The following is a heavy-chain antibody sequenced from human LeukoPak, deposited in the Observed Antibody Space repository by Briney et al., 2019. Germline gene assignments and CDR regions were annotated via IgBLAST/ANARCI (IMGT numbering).Heavy chain of an antibody. Sequence: PGGSLTLSCAASGLSVSDAWMSWVRQAPGKGLEWVGRIKSKTAGGTTDYVASVKGRFTISRDDSRNTLYLQMNSLKTEDTAVYYCTGPPVGGQGTLVTVSS. CDR3: TGPPV. V-gene: IGHV3-15*01. CDR2: IKSKTAGGTT. CDR1: GLSVSDAW. J-gene: IGHJ4*02.